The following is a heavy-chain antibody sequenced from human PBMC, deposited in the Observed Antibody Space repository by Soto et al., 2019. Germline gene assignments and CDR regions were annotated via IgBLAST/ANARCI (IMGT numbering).Heavy chain of an antibody. CDR2: ITYDGSNQ. D-gene: IGHD1-26*01. V-gene: IGHV3-30-3*01. CDR1: GFIFSSYT. J-gene: IGHJ4*02. CDR3: ARAPSGSYPEFYY. Sequence: QVQLVESGGGVVQPGRSLRLSCAASGFIFSSYTMHWVRQAPGKGLSWVGVITYDGSNQYYADSVKGRFTISRDNSGNMMFLQMNSLRPDDTAVYYCARAPSGSYPEFYYWGQGTLVTVSS.